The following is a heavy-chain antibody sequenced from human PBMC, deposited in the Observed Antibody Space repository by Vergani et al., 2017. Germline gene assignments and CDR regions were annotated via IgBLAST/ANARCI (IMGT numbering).Heavy chain of an antibody. J-gene: IGHJ4*02. V-gene: IGHV3-23*01. CDR3: ARDARQGIVVVPAAIDY. CDR1: GFTFSSYA. Sequence: EVQLLESGGGLVQPGGSLRLSCAASGFTFSSYAMSWVRQAPGKGLEWVSAISGSGGSTYYADSVKGRFTISRDNSKNTLYLQMNSLRAEDTAVYYCARDARQGIVVVPAAIDYWGQGTLVTVSS. CDR2: ISGSGGST. D-gene: IGHD2-2*01.